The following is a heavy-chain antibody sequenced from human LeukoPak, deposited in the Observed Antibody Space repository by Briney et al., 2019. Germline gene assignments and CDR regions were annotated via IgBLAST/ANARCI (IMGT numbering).Heavy chain of an antibody. V-gene: IGHV3-30*04. CDR3: ARGDDYGDYRVSYFDY. CDR1: GFTLSSYA. CDR2: ISYDGSNK. D-gene: IGHD4-17*01. J-gene: IGHJ4*02. Sequence: GGSLRLSCAASGFTLSSYAMHWVRQAPGKGLEWVAVISYDGSNKYYADSVKGRFTISRDNSKNTLYLQMNSLRAEDTAVYYCARGDDYGDYRVSYFDYWGQGTLVTVSS.